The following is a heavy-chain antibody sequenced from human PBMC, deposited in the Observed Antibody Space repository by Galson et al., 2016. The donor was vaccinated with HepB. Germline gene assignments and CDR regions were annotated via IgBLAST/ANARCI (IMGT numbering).Heavy chain of an antibody. J-gene: IGHJ4*02. Sequence: SLRLSCAASGFTFRSNGMHWVRQAPGKGLEWVAVIWYYGSEKYYADSVRGRFTISRDNSKNTVSLEMNRLRVEDTAVYYCARWGYGKMTDYWGRGTLVTVSS. V-gene: IGHV3-33*01. CDR3: ARWGYGKMTDY. CDR1: GFTFRSNG. D-gene: IGHD3-16*01. CDR2: IWYYGSEK.